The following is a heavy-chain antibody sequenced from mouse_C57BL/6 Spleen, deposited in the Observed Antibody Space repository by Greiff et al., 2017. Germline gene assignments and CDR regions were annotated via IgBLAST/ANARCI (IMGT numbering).Heavy chain of an antibody. CDR2: ISSGSSTI. Sequence: EVMLVESGGGLVKPGGSLKLSCAASGFTFSDYGMHWVRQAPEKGLAWVAYISSGSSTIYYADTVKGRFTISRDNAKNTLFLQMTSLRSEDTAMYYCARVNYGNYEGDYWGQGTTLTVSS. D-gene: IGHD2-1*01. CDR1: GFTFSDYG. CDR3: ARVNYGNYEGDY. J-gene: IGHJ2*01. V-gene: IGHV5-17*01.